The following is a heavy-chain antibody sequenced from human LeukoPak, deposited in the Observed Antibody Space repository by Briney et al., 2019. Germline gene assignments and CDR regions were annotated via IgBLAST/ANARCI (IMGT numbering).Heavy chain of an antibody. CDR3: AREIGELLSYYFDY. D-gene: IGHD3-10*01. J-gene: IGHJ4*02. CDR1: GYTFTSYG. V-gene: IGHV1-18*01. CDR2: ISAYNGNT. Sequence: ASVKVSCKASGYTFTSYGISWVRQAPGQGLEWMGWISAYNGNTNYAQKLQGRVTMTRDTSTSTVYMELSSLRSEDTAVYYCAREIGELLSYYFDYWGQGTLVTVSS.